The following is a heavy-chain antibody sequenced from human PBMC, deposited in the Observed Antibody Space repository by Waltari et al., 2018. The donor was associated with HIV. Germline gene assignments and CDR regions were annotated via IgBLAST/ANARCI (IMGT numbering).Heavy chain of an antibody. CDR3: ARYGGYSGPTLDY. J-gene: IGHJ4*02. CDR2: ISYSSSHI. CDR1: GFTFSSST. D-gene: IGHD5-12*01. V-gene: IGHV3-21*01. Sequence: EVQLVESGGGLVKPGGSLRLSCAAPGFTFSSSTMNWVRQAPGKGLEWVSSISYSSSHIYYADSLKCRFTISRDNAKNSLYLQMNSLRAEDTAVYYCARYGGYSGPTLDYWGQGTLVTVSS.